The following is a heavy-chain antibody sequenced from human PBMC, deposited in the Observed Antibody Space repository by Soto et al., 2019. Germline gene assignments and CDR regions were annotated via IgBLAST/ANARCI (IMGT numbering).Heavy chain of an antibody. CDR1: GDSVSSNSAA. D-gene: IGHD3-9*01. CDR3: ARAKPRYFDWLPWFDP. V-gene: IGHV6-1*01. CDR2: TYYRSKWYN. J-gene: IGHJ5*02. Sequence: SQTLSLTCAISGDSVSSNSAAWNWIRQSPSRGLEWLGRTYYRSKWYNDYAVSVKSRITINPDTSKNQFSLQLNSVTPEDTAVYYCARAKPRYFDWLPWFDPWGQGTLVTVSS.